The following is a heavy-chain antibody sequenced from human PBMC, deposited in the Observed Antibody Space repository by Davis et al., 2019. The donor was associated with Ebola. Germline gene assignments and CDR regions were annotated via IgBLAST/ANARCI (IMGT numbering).Heavy chain of an antibody. D-gene: IGHD2-2*01. CDR3: AKDSSAVRGFDY. Sequence: GESLKISCAASGFTFSSYAMSWVRQAPGKGLEWVSAISGSGGSTYYADSVKGRFTISRDNSKNTLYLQMNSLRAEDTAVNYGAKDSSAVRGFDYWGQGTLVTVPS. CDR1: GFTFSSYA. CDR2: ISGSGGST. J-gene: IGHJ4*02. V-gene: IGHV3-23*01.